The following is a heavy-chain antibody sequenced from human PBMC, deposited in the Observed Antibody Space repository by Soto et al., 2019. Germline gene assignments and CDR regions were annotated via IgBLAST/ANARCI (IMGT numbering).Heavy chain of an antibody. CDR1: GLTFSNYA. D-gene: IGHD4-17*01. J-gene: IGHJ6*02. Sequence: EVQLLESGGGLVQPGGSLRLSCVASGLTFSNYAMHWVRQAPGKGLEWVSGIGYGGGGTYYADSVKGRLTISRHNSKNTVYLQMSSLRAEDTAVYYCVKDKGSTVSPSHYYYNGMDVWGQGTTVTVSS. CDR2: IGYGGGGT. CDR3: VKDKGSTVSPSHYYYNGMDV. V-gene: IGHV3-23*01.